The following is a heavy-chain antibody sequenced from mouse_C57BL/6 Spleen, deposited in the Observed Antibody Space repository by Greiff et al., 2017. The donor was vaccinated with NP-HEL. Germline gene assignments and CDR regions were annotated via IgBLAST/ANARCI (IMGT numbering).Heavy chain of an antibody. J-gene: IGHJ3*01. V-gene: IGHV5-17*03. CDR3: TRDPYGSSFAY. Sequence: EVQVVESGGGLVKPGGSLKLSCAASGFTFSDYGMHWVRQAPEKGLEWVAYISSGGDYIYYADTVKGRFTISRDNARNTLYLQMSSLKSEDTAMYYCTRDPYGSSFAYWGQGTLVTVSA. CDR2: ISSGGDYI. CDR1: GFTFSDYG. D-gene: IGHD1-1*01.